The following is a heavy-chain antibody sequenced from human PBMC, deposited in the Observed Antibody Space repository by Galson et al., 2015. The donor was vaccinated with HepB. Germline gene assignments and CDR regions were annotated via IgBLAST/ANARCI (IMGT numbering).Heavy chain of an antibody. V-gene: IGHV3-30*18. CDR2: TSYDGSTK. CDR1: GFTFSAYD. Sequence: SLRLSCAASGFTFSAYDIHWVRQAPGKGLEWVAVTSYDGSTKNYADSVKGRFTISRDNSKNTLYLQMNSLRLEDTAVYYCAKDLSGGSDYWGQGTLVTVSS. J-gene: IGHJ4*02. D-gene: IGHD6-25*01. CDR3: AKDLSGGSDY.